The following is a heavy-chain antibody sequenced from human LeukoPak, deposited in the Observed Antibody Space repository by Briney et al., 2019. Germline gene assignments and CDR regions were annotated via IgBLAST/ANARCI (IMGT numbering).Heavy chain of an antibody. CDR2: ISYHGITQ. D-gene: IGHD3-9*01. J-gene: IGHJ4*02. Sequence: PGGSLRLPSTASGFTFSDYAMHWVRRAPGKGREWLTVISYHGITQYYADSVKGRFTISRDNSKKTLYLQMNSLRVDDTPVFYCARDGYDMSTGYYSYHFDFWGRGTLVTVSS. V-gene: IGHV3-30-3*01. CDR1: GFTFSDYA. CDR3: ARDGYDMSTGYYSYHFDF.